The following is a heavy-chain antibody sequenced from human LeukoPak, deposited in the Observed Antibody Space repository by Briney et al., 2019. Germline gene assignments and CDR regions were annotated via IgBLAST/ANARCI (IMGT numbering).Heavy chain of an antibody. Sequence: GGSLRLSCAASGFTFSSYAMHWVRQAPGKGLEYVSAISSNGCSTYYANSVKGRFTISRDNSKNTLYLQMGSLRAEDMAVYYCAKAPYCGGDCYSNYYYYYMDVWGKGTTVTISS. CDR3: AKAPYCGGDCYSNYYYYYMDV. D-gene: IGHD2-21*02. CDR2: ISSNGCST. CDR1: GFTFSSYA. V-gene: IGHV3-64*01. J-gene: IGHJ6*03.